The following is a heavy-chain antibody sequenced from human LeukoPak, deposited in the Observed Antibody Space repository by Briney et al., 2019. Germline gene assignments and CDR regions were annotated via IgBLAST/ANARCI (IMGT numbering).Heavy chain of an antibody. CDR3: ARVFSYYYYGMDV. D-gene: IGHD2/OR15-2a*01. Sequence: GGSLRLSCAASGFTVSSNYMSWVRQAPGKGLEWVSVINSGDSTYYADSVQGRFTISRDNSKNTLYLQMNSLRAEDTAVYYCARVFSYYYYGMDVWGQGTTVTVSS. CDR1: GFTVSSNY. V-gene: IGHV3-53*01. CDR2: INSGDST. J-gene: IGHJ6*02.